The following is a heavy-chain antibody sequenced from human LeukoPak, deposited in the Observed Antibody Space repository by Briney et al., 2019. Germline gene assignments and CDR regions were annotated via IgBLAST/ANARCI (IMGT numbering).Heavy chain of an antibody. CDR3: AKDDGSSWYGGDYFDY. D-gene: IGHD6-13*01. Sequence: GGSLRLSCAASGFTFSSYGMHWVRQAPGKGLEWVSAISGSGGSTYYADSVKGRFTISRDNSKNTLYLQMNSLRAEDTAVYYCAKDDGSSWYGGDYFDYWGQGTLVTVSS. J-gene: IGHJ4*02. CDR2: ISGSGGST. CDR1: GFTFSSYG. V-gene: IGHV3-23*01.